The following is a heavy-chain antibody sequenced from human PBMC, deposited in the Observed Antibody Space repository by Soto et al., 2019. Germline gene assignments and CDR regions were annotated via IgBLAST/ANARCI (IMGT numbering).Heavy chain of an antibody. Sequence: ASVKVSCKASGNTFTSYDINWVRQATGHGLEWMGWINPNSGNIGYAQKFQGRVTMSRDSAIRTAYMEVSRLRSDDTAVYYCARGRASGSYYLLDYWGQGTLVTVSS. V-gene: IGHV1-8*01. D-gene: IGHD3-10*01. CDR3: ARGRASGSYYLLDY. J-gene: IGHJ4*02. CDR2: INPNSGNI. CDR1: GNTFTSYD.